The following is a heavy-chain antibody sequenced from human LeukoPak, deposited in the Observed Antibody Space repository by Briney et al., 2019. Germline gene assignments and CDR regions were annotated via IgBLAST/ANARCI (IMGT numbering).Heavy chain of an antibody. CDR1: GYTFTRYY. V-gene: IGHV1-46*01. CDR3: ARNPYCSSTSCYHFDY. Sequence: ASVKVSCKASGYTFTRYYMHWVRQAPGQGLEWMGIINPSGGSTSYAQKFQSRVTMTRDTSTSTVYMELSSLRSEDTAVYYCARNPYCSSTSCYHFDYSSQGTLVTVSS. D-gene: IGHD2-2*01. CDR2: INPSGGST. J-gene: IGHJ4*02.